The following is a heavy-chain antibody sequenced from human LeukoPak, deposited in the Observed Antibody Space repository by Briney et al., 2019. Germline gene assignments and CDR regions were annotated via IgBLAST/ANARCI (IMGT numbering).Heavy chain of an antibody. Sequence: SETLSLTCTVSGGSISSYYWSWIRQPPGKGLEWIGYIYYSGSTNYNPSLKSRVTISVDTSKNQFSLKLSSVTAADTAVYYCARHFDGIDYWGQGTLVTVSS. J-gene: IGHJ4*02. CDR1: GGSISSYY. CDR3: ARHFDGIDY. D-gene: IGHD3-9*01. V-gene: IGHV4-59*08. CDR2: IYYSGST.